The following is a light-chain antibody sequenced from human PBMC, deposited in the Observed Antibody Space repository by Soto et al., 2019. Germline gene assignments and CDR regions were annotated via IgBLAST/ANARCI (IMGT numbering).Light chain of an antibody. V-gene: IGKV1-17*01. CDR1: QGITND. J-gene: IGKJ1*01. CDR2: AAS. Sequence: DIQMTQSPSSLSASVGDRVTMTCGASQGITNDLGWYQQKPGKAPKRLIYAASTLQSGVPSRFSGSGSGTEFTLTISSLQPEDVATYYCLQHNTYPWTFGQGTKVDIK. CDR3: LQHNTYPWT.